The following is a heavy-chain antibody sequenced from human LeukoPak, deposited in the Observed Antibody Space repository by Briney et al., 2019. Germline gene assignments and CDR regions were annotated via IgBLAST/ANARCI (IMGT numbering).Heavy chain of an antibody. Sequence: PGGSLRLSCAASGFTFSSYAMNWVRQAPGKGLEWVSSISSSSSYIYYADSVKGRFTISRDNAKNSLYLQMNSLRAEDTAVYYCAGPGIAVAGLSNWFDPWGQGTLVTVSS. CDR1: GFTFSSYA. D-gene: IGHD6-19*01. CDR3: AGPGIAVAGLSNWFDP. CDR2: ISSSSSYI. J-gene: IGHJ5*02. V-gene: IGHV3-21*01.